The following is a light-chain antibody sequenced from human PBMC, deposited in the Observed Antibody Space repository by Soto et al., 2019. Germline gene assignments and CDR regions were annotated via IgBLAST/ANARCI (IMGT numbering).Light chain of an antibody. CDR3: SSYTSSSTFYV. J-gene: IGLJ1*01. Sequence: QSALTQPASVSGSPGQSITISCTGTSIDVGGYNYVSWYQQHPGKAPKLMIYDVSNRPSGVSNRFSGSKSGNTASLTISGLQAEDEADYYCSSYTSSSTFYVFGTGTKVTVL. CDR1: SIDVGGYNY. V-gene: IGLV2-14*01. CDR2: DVS.